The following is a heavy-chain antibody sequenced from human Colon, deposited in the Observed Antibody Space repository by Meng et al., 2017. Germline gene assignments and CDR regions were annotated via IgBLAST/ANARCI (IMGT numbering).Heavy chain of an antibody. V-gene: IGHV3-53*02. CDR2: IYSGGSI. CDR3: ARNSGSYPYYFDY. CDR1: GFTVNTYY. Sequence: LVGTGGGVLPPGWPLRLPCASSGFTVNTYYMTRVRQAPGMGLQWVSIIYSGGSIYHADSVKGRFTISRDNSKNTLHLQMNSLRAEDTAVYYCARNSGSYPYYFDYWGQGALVTVSS. D-gene: IGHD1-26*01. J-gene: IGHJ4*02.